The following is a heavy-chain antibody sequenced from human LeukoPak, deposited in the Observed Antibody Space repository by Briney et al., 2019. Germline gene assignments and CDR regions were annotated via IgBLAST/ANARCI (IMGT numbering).Heavy chain of an antibody. CDR2: ISYDGSNK. CDR3: AKGYSGYDWSLVDY. J-gene: IGHJ4*02. V-gene: IGHV3-30*18. D-gene: IGHD5-12*01. Sequence: GGSLRLSCVASGFTFSSYGMHWVRQAPGKGLEWVAVISYDGSNKYYADSVKGRFTIPRDNSKNTLYLQMNSLRAEDTAAYYCAKGYSGYDWSLVDYWGQGTLVTVSS. CDR1: GFTFSSYG.